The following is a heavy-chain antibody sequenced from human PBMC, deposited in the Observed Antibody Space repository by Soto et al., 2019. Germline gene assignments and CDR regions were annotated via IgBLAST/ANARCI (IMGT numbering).Heavy chain of an antibody. V-gene: IGHV4-61*08. J-gene: IGHJ5*02. CDR1: GGSIDSGDYY. CDR3: ARDVIAPPNYFAP. D-gene: IGHD4-4*01. CDR2: VYYSGTT. Sequence: QVQLQESGPGLVKPLDTLSLTCTVSGGSIDSGDYYLSWIRQPPGKGLEWIGYVYYSGTTNYNPFIKSRVTLSLDKSKNQFSLKIHSVTAADTSVYYCARDVIAPPNYFAPWGQGTLVTVAS.